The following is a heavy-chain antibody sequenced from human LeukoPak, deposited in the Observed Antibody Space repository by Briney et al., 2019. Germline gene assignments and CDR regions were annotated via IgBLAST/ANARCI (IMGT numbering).Heavy chain of an antibody. D-gene: IGHD2-2*02. Sequence: PGESLKISCEASGYSFTTYWIGWVRQMPGKGLEWMGIIHPSDSDTRYSPSFQGQVTISADKSISTAYLQWSSLKASDTAMYYCARVKFDCSSPSCYMEYMGYFDNWGQGTLVTVSS. CDR3: ARVKFDCSSPSCYMEYMGYFDN. J-gene: IGHJ4*02. CDR1: GYSFTTYW. V-gene: IGHV5-51*01. CDR2: IHPSDSDT.